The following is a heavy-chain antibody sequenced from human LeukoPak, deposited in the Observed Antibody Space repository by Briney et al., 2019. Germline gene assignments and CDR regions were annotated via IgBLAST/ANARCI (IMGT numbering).Heavy chain of an antibody. CDR2: ISWNSGSI. Sequence: GGSLRLSCAASGFTFDDYAMHWVRQAPGKGLEWVSGISWNSGSIGYADSVKGRFTISRDNAKNSLYLQMNCLRAEDTALYYCAKDSGIFPYCTNGVCYSSNYYYYGMDVWGQGTTVTVSS. V-gene: IGHV3-9*01. CDR1: GFTFDDYA. CDR3: AKDSGIFPYCTNGVCYSSNYYYYGMDV. J-gene: IGHJ6*02. D-gene: IGHD2-8*01.